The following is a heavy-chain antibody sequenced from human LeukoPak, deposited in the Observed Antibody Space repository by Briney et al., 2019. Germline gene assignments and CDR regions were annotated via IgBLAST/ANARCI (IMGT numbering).Heavy chain of an antibody. Sequence: GESLRLSCAASGFTFSSYWMSWVRQAPGKGLEWVANIKQDGSEKYYVDSVKGRFTISRDNAKNSLYLQMNSLRAEDTAVYYCAREVHDFWSGYGMDVWGQGTTVTVSS. CDR1: GFTFSSYW. D-gene: IGHD3-3*01. V-gene: IGHV3-7*01. J-gene: IGHJ6*02. CDR3: AREVHDFWSGYGMDV. CDR2: IKQDGSEK.